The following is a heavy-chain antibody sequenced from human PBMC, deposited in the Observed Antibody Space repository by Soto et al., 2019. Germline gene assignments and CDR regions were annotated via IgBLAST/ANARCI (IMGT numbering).Heavy chain of an antibody. J-gene: IGHJ1*01. V-gene: IGHV3-23*01. CDR1: GFTFSNYA. Sequence: DVQLLESGGGLVQPGGSLRVSYAASGFTFSNYAMRWVRQARGKGLEWVASITGSDVTTYYADSVKGRVTISRDNFRNTLYLHMNSLRAEYTAVYYCAKATHIGERGYCTSTSCAAEYFQDWRQGALVAVSS. CDR2: ITGSDVTT. D-gene: IGHD2-2*01. CDR3: AKATHIGERGYCTSTSCAAEYFQD.